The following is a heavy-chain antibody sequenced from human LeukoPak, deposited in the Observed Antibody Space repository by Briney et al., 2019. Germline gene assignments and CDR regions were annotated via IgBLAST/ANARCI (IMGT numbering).Heavy chain of an antibody. CDR2: ISYDGSNK. CDR1: GFMFTSYG. J-gene: IGHJ4*02. V-gene: IGHV3-30*18. Sequence: PGRSLRLSCAVSGFMFTSYGMHWVRQAPGRGLEWVAVISYDGSNKYYADSVRGRFTISRDNSKNTLSLQMNSLRVEDTALYYCAKDDSSGWYGAFDFWGQGALVTVSS. CDR3: AKDDSSGWYGAFDF. D-gene: IGHD6-19*01.